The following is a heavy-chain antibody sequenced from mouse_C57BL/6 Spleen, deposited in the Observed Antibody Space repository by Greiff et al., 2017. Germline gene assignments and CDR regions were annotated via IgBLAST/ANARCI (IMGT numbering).Heavy chain of an antibody. J-gene: IGHJ3*01. Sequence: VQLQQSGTVLARPGASVKMSCKTSGYTFTSYWMHWVKQRPGQGLEWMGAIYPGNSDTSYNQKFKGKAKLTAVTSASTAYMELSSLTNEDSAVYYCTMIYYDYEEFAYWGQGTLVTVSA. V-gene: IGHV1-5*01. CDR3: TMIYYDYEEFAY. CDR2: IYPGNSDT. D-gene: IGHD2-4*01. CDR1: GYTFTSYW.